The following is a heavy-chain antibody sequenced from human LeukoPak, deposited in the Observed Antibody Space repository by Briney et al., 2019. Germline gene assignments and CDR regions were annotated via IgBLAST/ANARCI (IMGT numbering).Heavy chain of an antibody. CDR3: ARWGRTRQYYFDY. Sequence: GGSLRLSCAVSGFIFSDYGFHWVRQAPGKGLEWVAVTRFDGSIKQYADSVKGRFTISRDDSKNTLYLQMNFPKSEDTAVYYCARWGRTRQYYFDYWGQGTLVTVPS. V-gene: IGHV3-33*01. D-gene: IGHD3-16*01. CDR1: GFIFSDYG. CDR2: TRFDGSIK. J-gene: IGHJ4*02.